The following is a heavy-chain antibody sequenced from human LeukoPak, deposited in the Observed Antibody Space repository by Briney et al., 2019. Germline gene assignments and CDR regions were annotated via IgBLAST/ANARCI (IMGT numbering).Heavy chain of an antibody. Sequence: GASVKFSCKASGYTFTGYYMHWVRQAPGQGLEWMGWINPNSGGTNYAQKFQGRVTMTRDTSISTAYMELSRLRSDDTAVYYCARDRGSSWYRYYYYYYMDVWGKGTTVTVSS. CDR2: INPNSGGT. CDR3: ARDRGSSWYRYYYYYYMDV. D-gene: IGHD6-13*01. CDR1: GYTFTGYY. J-gene: IGHJ6*03. V-gene: IGHV1-2*02.